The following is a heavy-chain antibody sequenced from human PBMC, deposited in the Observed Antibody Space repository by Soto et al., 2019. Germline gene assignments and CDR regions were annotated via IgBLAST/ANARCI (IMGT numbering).Heavy chain of an antibody. CDR1: GFSFSIYG. V-gene: IGHV3-30*18. CDR2: ISNDGSNQ. D-gene: IGHD6-19*01. CDR3: AKQWAVSGDFDH. J-gene: IGHJ4*02. Sequence: QVQLLESGGGEVQPGTSLRLSCAASGFSFSIYGRHWVRQAPGKGLEWVAVISNDGSNQYYADSVKVRFTFSRDNSKNTLYPQMNNLRADDTAIYYCAKQWAVSGDFDHWGQGALVTVSS.